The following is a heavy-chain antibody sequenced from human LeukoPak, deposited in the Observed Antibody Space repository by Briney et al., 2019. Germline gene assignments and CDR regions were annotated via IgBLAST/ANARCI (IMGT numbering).Heavy chain of an antibody. CDR3: AKQARDYDSSGYYRYYYMDV. J-gene: IGHJ6*03. CDR1: GFTFSSYG. Sequence: GGSLRLSCAASGFTFSSYGMSWVRQAPGKGLEWVSAISDSGGSTYYADSVKGRFTISRDNSKNTLYLQMNSLRAEDTAVYYCAKQARDYDSSGYYRYYYMDVWGKGTTVTISS. V-gene: IGHV3-23*01. CDR2: ISDSGGST. D-gene: IGHD3-22*01.